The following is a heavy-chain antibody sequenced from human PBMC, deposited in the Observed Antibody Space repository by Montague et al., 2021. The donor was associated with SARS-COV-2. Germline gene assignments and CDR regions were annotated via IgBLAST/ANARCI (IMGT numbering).Heavy chain of an antibody. CDR3: ARSRRITIFGVGLSNYYGMDV. D-gene: IGHD3-3*01. V-gene: IGHV4-59*01. J-gene: IGHJ6*02. Sequence: SETLSLTCTVSGGSISSYYWSWIRQPPGKGLEWNGYIYYSGSTNYNPSLKSRVTISVDTSKNQFSLKLSSVTAADTAVYYCARSRRITIFGVGLSNYYGMDVWGQGTTVTVSS. CDR2: IYYSGST. CDR1: GGSISSYY.